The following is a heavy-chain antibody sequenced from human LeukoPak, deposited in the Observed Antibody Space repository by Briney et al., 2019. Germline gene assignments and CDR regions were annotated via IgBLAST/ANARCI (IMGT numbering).Heavy chain of an antibody. CDR3: VKNSGWYRLDC. V-gene: IGHV3-7*03. J-gene: IGHJ4*02. CDR2: IKEDGSEK. D-gene: IGHD6-13*01. Sequence: GGSLRLSCAASGLTFSNYWMTWVRQAPGKGLEWVADIKEDGSEKYYVDSVKGRFTISRDNAKNSLFLQMDSLRSEDTAVYYCVKNSGWYRLDCWGQGTLVTVSS. CDR1: GLTFSNYW.